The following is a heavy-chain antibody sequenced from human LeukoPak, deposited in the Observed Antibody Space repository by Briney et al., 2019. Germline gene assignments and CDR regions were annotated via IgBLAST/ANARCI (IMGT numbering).Heavy chain of an antibody. CDR1: GFTFSSYE. J-gene: IGHJ4*02. CDR3: ARDSKTSFDY. V-gene: IGHV3-48*03. Sequence: GGSLRLSCAVSGFTFSSYEMNWVRQAPGKGLEWVSYISSSGSTIYYADSVKGRFTISRDNAKNSLYLRMNSLRAEDTAVYYCARDSKTSFDYWGQGTLVTVSS. D-gene: IGHD3-3*02. CDR2: ISSSGSTI.